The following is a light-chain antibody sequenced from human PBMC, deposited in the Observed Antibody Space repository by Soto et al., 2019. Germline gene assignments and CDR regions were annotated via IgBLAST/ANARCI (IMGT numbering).Light chain of an antibody. CDR3: QQRSSWPST. CDR1: QSVSNNY. Sequence: EIVLTQSPGTLSLSPGERATLSCRASQSVSNNYLAWYQQKPGQAPRLLIYGASNRATGIPDRFSGSGSGTEFTLTISGLQSDDFAVYYCQQRSSWPSTFGQGTRLEIK. CDR2: GAS. V-gene: IGKV3D-20*02. J-gene: IGKJ5*01.